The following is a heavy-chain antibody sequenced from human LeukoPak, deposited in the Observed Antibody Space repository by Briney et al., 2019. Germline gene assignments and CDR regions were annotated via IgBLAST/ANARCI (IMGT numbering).Heavy chain of an antibody. D-gene: IGHD2-21*01. CDR2: ISSSSSYI. V-gene: IGHV3-21*01. CDR3: ARDGFHSEMTFDY. Sequence: GGSLRLTCAASGFTFSSYSMSWARQAPGKGLEWVSSISSSSSYIYYADSVKGRFTISRDNAKNSLYLQMNSLRAEDTAVYYCARDGFHSEMTFDYWGQGTLVTVSS. J-gene: IGHJ4*02. CDR1: GFTFSSYS.